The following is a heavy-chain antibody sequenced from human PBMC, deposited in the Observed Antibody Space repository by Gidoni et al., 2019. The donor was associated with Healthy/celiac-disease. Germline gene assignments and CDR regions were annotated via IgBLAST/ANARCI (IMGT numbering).Heavy chain of an antibody. CDR1: GFTFSSYA. J-gene: IGHJ5*02. D-gene: IGHD2-8*01. Sequence: EVQLLESGGGVVQPGGSVRLSCAAAGFTFSSYAMSWVRQAPGKGLDWFSAISGRGGRTYYADSVKGRFTISRDNSKNTLYLQMNSLRAEDTAVYYCAKDLKVSGLWFDPWGQGTLVTVSS. V-gene: IGHV3-23*01. CDR3: AKDLKVSGLWFDP. CDR2: ISGRGGRT.